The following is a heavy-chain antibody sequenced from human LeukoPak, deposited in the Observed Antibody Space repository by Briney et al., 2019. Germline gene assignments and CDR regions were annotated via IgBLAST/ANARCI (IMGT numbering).Heavy chain of an antibody. Sequence: PGGSLRLSCAASGFTFSSYWMSWVRQAPGKGLEWVANIKQDGSEKYYVDSVKGRFTISRDNAKNSLYLQMNSLRAEDTAVYYCARALTRTVVVAEGDYWGQGTLVTVSS. V-gene: IGHV3-7*01. CDR3: ARALTRTVVVAEGDY. D-gene: IGHD2-15*01. CDR2: IKQDGSEK. CDR1: GFTFSSYW. J-gene: IGHJ4*02.